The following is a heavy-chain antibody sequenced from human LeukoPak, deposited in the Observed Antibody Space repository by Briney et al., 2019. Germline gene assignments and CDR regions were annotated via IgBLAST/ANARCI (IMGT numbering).Heavy chain of an antibody. J-gene: IGHJ4*02. V-gene: IGHV3-33*01. D-gene: IGHD4-17*01. Sequence: YPGRSLRLSCAASGFTFSTYGMHWVRQAPGKGLEWVAVIWYDGGSKYYADSVKGRFTISRDNSKNTLYLQMNSLRAEDTAVYYCARGRNGDYTLLYWGQGSLVTVSS. CDR1: GFTFSTYG. CDR3: ARGRNGDYTLLY. CDR2: IWYDGGSK.